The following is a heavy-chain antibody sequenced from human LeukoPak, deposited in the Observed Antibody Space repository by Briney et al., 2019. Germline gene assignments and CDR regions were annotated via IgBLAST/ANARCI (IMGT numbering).Heavy chain of an antibody. J-gene: IGHJ4*02. CDR3: ARGLAHSGYDPVGDY. V-gene: IGHV3-48*01. Sequence: AGGSLRLSCAASGFTFSSYSMNWVRQAPGKGLEWVSYISSSSSTIYYADSVKGRFTISRDNAKNSLYLQMNSLRAEDTAVYYCARGLAHSGYDPVGDYWGQGTLVTVSS. D-gene: IGHD5-12*01. CDR1: GFTFSSYS. CDR2: ISSSSSTI.